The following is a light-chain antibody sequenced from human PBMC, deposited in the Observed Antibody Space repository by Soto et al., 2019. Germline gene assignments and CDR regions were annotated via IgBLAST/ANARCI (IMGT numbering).Light chain of an antibody. CDR2: GAS. Sequence: EIVLTHSPGTLSLSPGERATLSCRTSQSVSNNYLAWYQQKPGQAPRLVIYGASSRATGIPDRFSASGSGTDFTLTISRLEPEEFAVYYCQQYSSSPLTFGQGTKVDIK. CDR1: QSVSNNY. J-gene: IGKJ1*01. V-gene: IGKV3-20*01. CDR3: QQYSSSPLT.